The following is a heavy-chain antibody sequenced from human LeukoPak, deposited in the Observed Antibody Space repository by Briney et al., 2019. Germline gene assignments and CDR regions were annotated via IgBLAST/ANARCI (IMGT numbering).Heavy chain of an antibody. CDR1: GFSFNVYA. Sequence: PGGSLRLSCAASGFSFNVYAMSWVRQAPGKGLEWVSAISGSGGSTYYADSVKGRFTISRDNSKNTLYLQMNSLRAEDTAVYYCARGGGSSWYGERGYWGQGTLVTVSS. CDR3: ARGGGSSWYGERGY. D-gene: IGHD6-13*01. J-gene: IGHJ4*02. V-gene: IGHV3-23*01. CDR2: ISGSGGST.